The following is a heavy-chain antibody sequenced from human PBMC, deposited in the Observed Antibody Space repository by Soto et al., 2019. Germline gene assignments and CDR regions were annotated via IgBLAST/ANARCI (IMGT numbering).Heavy chain of an antibody. CDR2: ISSDGTET. CDR1: GFTFSISW. Sequence: GGSLRLSCAASGFTFSISWMNWVRQAPGKGLEWVAYISSDGTETNYADSVKGRFTISRDNSKNTLYLQMNSLRAEDTAVYYCARVGRGYNKDFDYWGQGTLVTVSS. V-gene: IGHV3-7*03. D-gene: IGHD5-12*01. CDR3: ARVGRGYNKDFDY. J-gene: IGHJ4*02.